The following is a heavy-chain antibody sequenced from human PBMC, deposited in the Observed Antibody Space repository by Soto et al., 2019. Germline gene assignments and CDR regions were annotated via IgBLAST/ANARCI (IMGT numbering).Heavy chain of an antibody. CDR2: VSAYNGNT. Sequence: ASVKVSCKASGYTFTSYGISWVRQAPGQGLEWMGWVSAYNGNTNYAQKLQGRVTMTTDTSTSTAYMELRSLRSDDTAVYYCARGPVDYYDSSGYYYYYYGMDVWGQGTTVTVSS. D-gene: IGHD3-22*01. V-gene: IGHV1-18*04. CDR1: GYTFTSYG. CDR3: ARGPVDYYDSSGYYYYYYGMDV. J-gene: IGHJ6*02.